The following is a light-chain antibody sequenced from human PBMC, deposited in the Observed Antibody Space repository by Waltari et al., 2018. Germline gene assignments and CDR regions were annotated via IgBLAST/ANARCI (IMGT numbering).Light chain of an antibody. J-gene: IGLJ3*02. CDR2: EVS. V-gene: IGLV2-8*01. CDR1: SSDVGGYNY. CDR3: SSYAGSNNLGV. Sequence: QSALTQPPSASGSPGQSVTISCPGTSSDVGGYNYVSWYQQHPGNAPKLMIYEVSKRPAGVPDRFSGSKSGNTASLTVSGLQAEDEADYYCSSYAGSNNLGVFGGGTKLTVL.